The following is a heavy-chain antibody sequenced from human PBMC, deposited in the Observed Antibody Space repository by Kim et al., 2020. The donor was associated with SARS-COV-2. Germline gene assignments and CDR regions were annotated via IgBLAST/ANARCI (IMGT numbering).Heavy chain of an antibody. CDR1: GGSISSGSYY. V-gene: IGHV4-61*02. D-gene: IGHD3-22*01. CDR3: ARYYYDDPDDAFDI. CDR2: IYTSGST. J-gene: IGHJ3*02. Sequence: SETLSLTCTVSGGSISSGSYYWSWIRQPAGKGLEWIGRIYTSGSTNYNPSLKSRVTISVDTSKNQFSLKLSSVTAADTAVYYCARYYYDDPDDAFDIWGQGTMVTVSS.